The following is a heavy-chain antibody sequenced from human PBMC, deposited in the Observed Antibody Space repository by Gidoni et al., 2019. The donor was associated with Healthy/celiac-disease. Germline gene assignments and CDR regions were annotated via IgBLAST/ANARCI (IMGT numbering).Heavy chain of an antibody. CDR2: IKQDGSEK. CDR1: GFTFISYW. Sequence: EVQLVASGVGLVQPGGSIRLSCAASGFTFISYWMSWVRQAPGKGLEWVANIKQDGSEKDYVDAVKGRFTISRDNAKNSLYLQMNSLRAEDTAVYYCARDPVYCSSTSCYTGRGYYYYGMDVWGQGTTVTVSS. D-gene: IGHD2-2*02. V-gene: IGHV3-7*01. CDR3: ARDPVYCSSTSCYTGRGYYYYGMDV. J-gene: IGHJ6*02.